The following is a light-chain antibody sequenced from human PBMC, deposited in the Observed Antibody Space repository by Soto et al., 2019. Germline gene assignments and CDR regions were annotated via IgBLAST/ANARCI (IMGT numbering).Light chain of an antibody. CDR2: TAS. CDR3: QQGHSFRFT. V-gene: IGKV1-12*01. J-gene: IGKJ3*01. Sequence: DIQMTQSPSSVSASIGDRVTITCRANQVINTWLAWYQQKPGKAPNLLIYTASTLQSGVPSRFSGSGSGTDFTLTISSLQPEDVATYYGQQGHSFRFTFGPGTKVEIK. CDR1: QVINTW.